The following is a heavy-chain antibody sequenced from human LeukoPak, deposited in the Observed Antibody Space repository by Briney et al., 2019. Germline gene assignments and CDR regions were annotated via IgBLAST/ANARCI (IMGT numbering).Heavy chain of an antibody. V-gene: IGHV3-30*04. CDR1: GFTFSSNA. D-gene: IGHD3-3*01. CDR2: ISYDGNNK. Sequence: PGGSLRLSCEASGFTFSSNALHWVRQPPRKGLEWLAVISYDGNNKNFADSVKGRFTVSRDNSKHTLYLHMNSLRSDDSAMYYCATGGKFDFWSGYHIDNWGQGTLVTVSS. J-gene: IGHJ4*02. CDR3: ATGGKFDFWSGYHIDN.